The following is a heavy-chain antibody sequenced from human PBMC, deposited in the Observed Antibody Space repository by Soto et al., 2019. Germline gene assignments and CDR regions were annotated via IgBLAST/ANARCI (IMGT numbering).Heavy chain of an antibody. CDR1: GGTISSGRYY. J-gene: IGHJ6*02. V-gene: IGHV4-61*01. CDR2: VYYSGST. Sequence: PSETLSLTCTASGGTISSGRYYWSWILQPPGTGLEWIVYVYYSGSTTYDPSLKSRVTISVDASKNQFSLRLSSVTAADTAVYYCARVMGPTYKDFWSGPSGYYYYAMDAWGQGTTVTVSS. D-gene: IGHD3-3*01. CDR3: ARVMGPTYKDFWSGPSGYYYYAMDA.